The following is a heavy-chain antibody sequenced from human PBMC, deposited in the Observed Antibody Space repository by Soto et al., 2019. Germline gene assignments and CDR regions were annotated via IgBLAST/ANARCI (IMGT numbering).Heavy chain of an antibody. CDR2: ISSIGTNR. D-gene: IGHD5-12*01. CDR1: GFTFSNYY. Sequence: QVQLVESGGGLVKPGGSLRLSCAASGFTFSNYYMSWVRQAPGKGREWVSYISSIGTNRYYAESVEGRFTISRDNAKKSLYLQMNSLRAEDTAVYYCARDREYSPYGLDVWGQGTTVTVSS. V-gene: IGHV3-11*01. J-gene: IGHJ6*02. CDR3: ARDREYSPYGLDV.